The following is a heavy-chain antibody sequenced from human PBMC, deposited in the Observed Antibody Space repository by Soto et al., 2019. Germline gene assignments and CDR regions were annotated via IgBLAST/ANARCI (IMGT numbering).Heavy chain of an antibody. J-gene: IGHJ3*02. Sequence: QVQLQESGPGLVKPSETLSLTCTVSGGSISSYYWSWIRQPPGKGLEWIGYIYYSGSTNYNPSLKSRVTISVDTPKNQFALKLSSVTAADTAVYYCARDGGEGAFDIWGQGTMVTVSS. D-gene: IGHD3-16*01. V-gene: IGHV4-59*01. CDR1: GGSISSYY. CDR2: IYYSGST. CDR3: ARDGGEGAFDI.